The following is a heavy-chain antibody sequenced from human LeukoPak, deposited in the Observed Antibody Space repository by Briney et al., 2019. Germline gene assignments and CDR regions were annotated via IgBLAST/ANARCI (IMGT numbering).Heavy chain of an antibody. D-gene: IGHD1-26*01. Sequence: GESLKISCKGSAYNFATYWIAWVRQMPGKGLECMGIIYPGDSDTRYSPSFQGQVTISADKSISTAYLQWSSLKASDTAIYYCARHAIVGATKSYFDYWGQGTLSPSPQ. CDR2: IYPGDSDT. CDR3: ARHAIVGATKSYFDY. J-gene: IGHJ4*02. CDR1: AYNFATYW. V-gene: IGHV5-51*01.